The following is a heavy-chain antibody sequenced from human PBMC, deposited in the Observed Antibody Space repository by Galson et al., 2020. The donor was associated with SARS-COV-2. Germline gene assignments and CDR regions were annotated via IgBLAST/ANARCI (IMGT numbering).Heavy chain of an antibody. J-gene: IGHJ1*01. Sequence: TGGSLRLSCAASGFTFSSYWMSWVRQAPGKGLEWVASIKQDGTEKYYVDSVEGRFTISRDNAKNSLYLHMNPLRAEDTAVYYWAKVGAGGYSSSWFLAEYFQHWGQGTLVTVSS. CDR3: AKVGAGGYSSSWFLAEYFQH. CDR2: IKQDGTEK. V-gene: IGHV3-7*01. D-gene: IGHD6-13*01. CDR1: GFTFSSYW.